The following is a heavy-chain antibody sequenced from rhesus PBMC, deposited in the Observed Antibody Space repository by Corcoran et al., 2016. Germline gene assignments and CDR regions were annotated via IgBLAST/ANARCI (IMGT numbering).Heavy chain of an antibody. J-gene: IGHJ6*01. D-gene: IGHD6-37*01. CDR1: GGSISSSY. V-gene: IGHV4-169*01. CDR2: IYGSGSST. CDR3: ARVRGGVFGLDS. Sequence: QLQLQESGPGLVKPSETLSVTCAVSGGSISSSYWSWIRHAPGKGLEWIGYIYGSGSSTNYNPSRKSRGTRSVDTSKNQLSLKLSSGTTADTAVYYCARVRGGVFGLDSWGQGVVVTVSS.